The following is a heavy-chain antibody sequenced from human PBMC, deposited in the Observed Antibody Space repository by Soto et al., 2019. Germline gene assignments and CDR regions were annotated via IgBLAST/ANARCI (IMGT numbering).Heavy chain of an antibody. D-gene: IGHD3-10*01. CDR2: IYYSGST. CDR1: GGSISSYY. CDR3: ARSYYGSWSFYYYYYYYMDV. V-gene: IGHV4-59*01. J-gene: IGHJ6*03. Sequence: PEETLSLTCTVSGGSISSYYWSWIRQPPGKGLEWIGYIYYSGSTNYNPSLKSRVTISVDTSKNQFSLKLSSVTAADTAVYYCARSYYGSWSFYYYYYYYMDVWGKGTTVTVSS.